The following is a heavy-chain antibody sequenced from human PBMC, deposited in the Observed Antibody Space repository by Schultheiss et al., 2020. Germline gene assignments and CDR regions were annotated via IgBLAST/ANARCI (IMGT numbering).Heavy chain of an antibody. CDR3: AKRGNEADTSKYYFDY. D-gene: IGHD2-2*01. V-gene: IGHV3-30*18. Sequence: GGSLRLSCAASGFTFSSYGMHWVRQAPGKGLEWVAVISYDGSNKYYADSVKGRFTISRDNSKNTLYLQMNSLRAEDTAVYYCAKRGNEADTSKYYFDYWGQGTLVTVSA. J-gene: IGHJ4*02. CDR2: ISYDGSNK. CDR1: GFTFSSYG.